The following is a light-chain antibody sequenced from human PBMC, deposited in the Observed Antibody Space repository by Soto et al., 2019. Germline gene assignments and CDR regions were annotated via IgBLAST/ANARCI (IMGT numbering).Light chain of an antibody. CDR1: QNIRSH. V-gene: IGKV3-11*01. CDR3: QTPCHLALP. J-gene: IGKJ4*01. Sequence: EIVLTQSPATLSLSPGERATLSCKASQNIRSHLAWYLQKPGQPPRLLIFGASNRATGIPARFSGSGSGTDFPLPISSPEAGDSGIFFFQTPCHLALPLGGGAQGEVK. CDR2: GAS.